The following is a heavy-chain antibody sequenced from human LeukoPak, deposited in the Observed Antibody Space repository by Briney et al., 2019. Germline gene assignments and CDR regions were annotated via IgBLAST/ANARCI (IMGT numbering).Heavy chain of an antibody. CDR3: ARDEGDGGFDP. V-gene: IGHV4-61*01. Sequence: PSETLSLTCTVYGGSVSSGSYYWSWIRQPPGKGLEWIGYIYYSGSTNYNPCLKSRVTISVDTSKNEFSLKLSSVTAADTAVYYCARDEGDGGFDPWGQGTLVTVSS. CDR2: IYYSGST. CDR1: GGSVSSGSYY. J-gene: IGHJ5*02. D-gene: IGHD3-16*01.